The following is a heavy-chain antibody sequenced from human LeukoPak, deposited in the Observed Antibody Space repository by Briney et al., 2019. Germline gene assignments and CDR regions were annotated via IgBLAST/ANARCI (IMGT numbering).Heavy chain of an antibody. J-gene: IGHJ4*02. CDR2: IKQDGSEK. CDR1: GFTFSSYW. D-gene: IGHD2-2*03. V-gene: IGHV3-7*04. Sequence: GGSLRLSCAASGFTFSSYWMTWVRQAPGKGLEWVANIKQDGSEKNYVDSVKGRFTISRDNAKHSLYLQMNSLRVEDTTVYYCARNLDRGVDYWGQGTLVTVSS. CDR3: ARNLDRGVDY.